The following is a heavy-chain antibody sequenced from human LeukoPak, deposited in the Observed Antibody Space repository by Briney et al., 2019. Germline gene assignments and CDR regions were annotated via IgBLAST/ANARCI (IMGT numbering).Heavy chain of an antibody. D-gene: IGHD1-26*01. Sequence: SETLSLTCTVSGGSISSYYWSWIRQPPGKGLEWIGYIYYSGSTNYNPSLKSRVTISVDTSKNQFSLKLSSVTAADTAVYYCARQRVGATPFFDYWGHGTLVTVSS. CDR2: IYYSGST. J-gene: IGHJ4*01. V-gene: IGHV4-59*08. CDR1: GGSISSYY. CDR3: ARQRVGATPFFDY.